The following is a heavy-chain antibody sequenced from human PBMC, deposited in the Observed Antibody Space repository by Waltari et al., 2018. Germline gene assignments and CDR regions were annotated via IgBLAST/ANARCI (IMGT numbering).Heavy chain of an antibody. CDR1: GGSIGTSRHYWGWNRQPPGRGREWIGGGVY. V-gene: IGHV4-39*07. D-gene: IGHD3-16*02. CDR2: VYYSGAA. J-gene: IGHJ5*02. Sequence: QLQLQESGPGLVKPSETLSLTCTVSGGSIGTSRHYWGWNRQPPGRGREWIGGGVYWGWIRQPPGNGLELIGSVYYSGAANYSPSLKSRVTILVDTSKHQFSLTLSSVTVADTAVYYCGRYSTYPDVCLDPWGQGTLVTVSP. CDR3: GRYSTYPDVCLDP.